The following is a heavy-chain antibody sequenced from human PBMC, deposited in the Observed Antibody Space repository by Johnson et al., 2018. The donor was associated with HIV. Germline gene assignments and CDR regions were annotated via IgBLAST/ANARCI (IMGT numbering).Heavy chain of an antibody. D-gene: IGHD3-22*01. J-gene: IGHJ3*01. CDR3: ARVGRVYDSSGYAIDV. CDR2: ISYDGSNK. CDR1: GFTFSNYG. V-gene: IGHV3-30*03. Sequence: QVQLVESGGGVVQPGRSLRLSCAASGFTFSNYGMHWVRQAPGKGLEWVAVISYDGSNKYYADSVKGRFTISRDNSKNTLYLQMNSLRAEDTAVYYCARVGRVYDSSGYAIDVWGQGTMVSVSS.